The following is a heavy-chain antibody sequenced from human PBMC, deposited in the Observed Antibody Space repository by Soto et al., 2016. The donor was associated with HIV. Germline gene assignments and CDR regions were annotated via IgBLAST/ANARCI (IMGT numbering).Heavy chain of an antibody. D-gene: IGHD3-10*01. J-gene: IGHJ4*02. CDR2: IIPIFGTT. CDR3: ARDGRYYGSGMWY. CDR1: GYTFTAYY. V-gene: IGHV1-69*01. Sequence: QVQLVQSGAEVKKPGASVKVSCKTSGYTFTAYYMQWVRQAPGQGLEWMGGIIPIFGTTNYAQKFQGRVTITADESTSTAYMELSSLRSEDTAVYYCARDGRYYGSGMWYWGQGTLVTVSS.